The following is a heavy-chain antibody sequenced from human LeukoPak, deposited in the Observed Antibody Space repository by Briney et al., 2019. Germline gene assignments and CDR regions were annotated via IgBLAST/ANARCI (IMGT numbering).Heavy chain of an antibody. Sequence: ASVKVSCKVSGYTLTELSMHWVRQAPGKGLEWMGGFDPEDGETIYAQKFQGRVTITADESTSTAYMELSSLRSEDTAVYYCASAEYSSSSLSDYWGQGTLVTVSS. CDR3: ASAEYSSSSLSDY. CDR1: GYTLTELS. D-gene: IGHD6-6*01. J-gene: IGHJ4*02. V-gene: IGHV1-24*01. CDR2: FDPEDGET.